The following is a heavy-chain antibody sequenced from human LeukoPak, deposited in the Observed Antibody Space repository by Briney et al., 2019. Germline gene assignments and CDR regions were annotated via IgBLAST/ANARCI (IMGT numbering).Heavy chain of an antibody. D-gene: IGHD5-24*01. CDR3: ARYTVGYNYVPFDF. CDR1: GYSISSGYY. J-gene: IGHJ4*02. V-gene: IGHV4-38-2*02. CDR2: IYPTGST. Sequence: SETLSLTCTVSGYSISSGYYWGWIRQPPGKGLEWIGNIYPTGSTYYNPSLKSRVTISVDTSKNQFSLKVSSVSAADTAVYYCARYTVGYNYVPFDFWGQGTLVTVSS.